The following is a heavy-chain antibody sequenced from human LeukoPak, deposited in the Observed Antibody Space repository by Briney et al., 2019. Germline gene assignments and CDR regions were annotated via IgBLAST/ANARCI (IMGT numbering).Heavy chain of an antibody. J-gene: IGHJ4*02. CDR1: GGSISGYY. D-gene: IGHD6-13*01. CDR2: INHSGST. CDR3: ARGPSGAAAGTSTNYFDY. Sequence: SSETLSLTCTVSGGSISGYYWSWIRQPPGKGLEWIGEINHSGSTNYNPSLKSRVTISVDASKNQFSLKLSSVTAADTAVYYCARGPSGAAAGTSTNYFDYWGQGTLVTVSS. V-gene: IGHV4-34*01.